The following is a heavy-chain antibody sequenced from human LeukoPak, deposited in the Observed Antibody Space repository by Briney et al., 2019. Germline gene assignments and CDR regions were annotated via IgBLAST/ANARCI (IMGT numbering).Heavy chain of an antibody. D-gene: IGHD3-16*01. V-gene: IGHV3-23*01. J-gene: IGHJ4*02. CDR3: AKDRAFGGEDS. CDR1: TFTFSSYT. CDR2: IHNGGGTT. Sequence: GGSLRLSCTASTFTFSSYTMNWVRQAPRKGLEWVSAIHNGGGTTSYADSVKGRFTISRDNSKNTLFLQMNRLRAEDTAVYYCAKDRAFGGEDSWGEGTLVTVSS.